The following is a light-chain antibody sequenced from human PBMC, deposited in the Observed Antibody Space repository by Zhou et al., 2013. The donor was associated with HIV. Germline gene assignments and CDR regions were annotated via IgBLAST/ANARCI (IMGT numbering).Light chain of an antibody. CDR2: KVS. CDR3: MQATQFPHS. J-gene: IGKJ2*03. Sequence: DVVMTQSPLSLPVTLGQPASISCRSSRSLVYRDGNTYLTWFQQRPGQSPRRLLYKVSNRDSGVPDRFSGSGSGTDFTLKISRVEAEDAGVYYCMQATQFPHSFGQGTKLEIK. CDR1: RSLVYRDGNTY. V-gene: IGKV2-30*01.